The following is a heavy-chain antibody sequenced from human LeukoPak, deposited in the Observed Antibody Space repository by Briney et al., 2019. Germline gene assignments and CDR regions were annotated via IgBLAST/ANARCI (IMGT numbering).Heavy chain of an antibody. J-gene: IGHJ4*02. CDR1: GFTFSSYE. V-gene: IGHV3-48*03. CDR3: ARDLPLRPFDY. D-gene: IGHD4-17*01. Sequence: GGSLRLSCAASGFTFSSYEMNWVRQAPGKWLELGSYISSSGSTIYYADSVKGRFTISRDNAKNSLYLQMNSLRAEDTAVYYCARDLPLRPFDYWGQGTLVTVSS. CDR2: ISSSGSTI.